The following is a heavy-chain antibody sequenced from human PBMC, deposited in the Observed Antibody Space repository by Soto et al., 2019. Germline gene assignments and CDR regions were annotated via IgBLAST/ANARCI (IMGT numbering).Heavy chain of an antibody. V-gene: IGHV1-2*04. CDR3: ARGVSGFSPFHL. CDR2: INPNSGVT. D-gene: IGHD6-19*01. CDR1: GYTFTDYY. J-gene: IGHJ5*02. Sequence: QVQLVQSGAEVKKPGASVKVSCKASGYTFTDYYVHWVRQAPGPGLEWMGWINPNSGVTNYAQKFQGWVTLTRDTSVSTAYLELNRLKSDDTAVFFCARGVSGFSPFHLLGQGTLVTVSS.